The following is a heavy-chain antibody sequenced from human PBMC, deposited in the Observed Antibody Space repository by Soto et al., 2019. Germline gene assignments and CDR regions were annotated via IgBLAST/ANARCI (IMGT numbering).Heavy chain of an antibody. CDR1: GGSISSGGYY. V-gene: IGHV4-31*03. CDR2: IYYSGST. CDR3: ARDSPPGWCSSTSCWNFDI. Sequence: QVQLQESGPGLVKPSQTLSLTCTVSGGSISSGGYYWSWIRQHPGKGLEWIGYIYYSGSTYYNPSLKSRVTISVDTSKNQFSLKLSSVTAADTAVYYCARDSPPGWCSSTSCWNFDIWGQGTMVTVSS. D-gene: IGHD2-2*01. J-gene: IGHJ3*02.